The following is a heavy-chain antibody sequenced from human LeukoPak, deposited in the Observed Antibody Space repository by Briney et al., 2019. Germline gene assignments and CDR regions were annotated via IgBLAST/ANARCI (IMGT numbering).Heavy chain of an antibody. D-gene: IGHD3-10*01. V-gene: IGHV5-51*01. CDR3: ARGGYYGSGRGWFDP. CDR1: GYSFTSFW. CDR2: IYPDDSDT. J-gene: IGHJ5*02. Sequence: GASLKISCKGSGYSFTSFWIGWVCQMPGKGLEWMGIIYPDDSDTRYSPSFQGQVTISVDKSISTAYLQWSSLRASDTAMYYCARGGYYGSGRGWFDPWGQGTLVTVSS.